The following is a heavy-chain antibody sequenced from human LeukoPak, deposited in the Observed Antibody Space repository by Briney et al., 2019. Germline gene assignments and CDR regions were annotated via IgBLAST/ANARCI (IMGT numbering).Heavy chain of an antibody. D-gene: IGHD1-14*01. J-gene: IGHJ4*02. Sequence: ASVKVSCKASLGTFSSYAISWVRQAPGQGLEWMGGIIPIFGTANYAQKFQGRVTITADESTSTAYMELSSLRSEDTAVYYCASRYGGGFDYWGQGTLVTVSS. CDR3: ASRYGGGFDY. CDR2: IIPIFGTA. CDR1: LGTFSSYA. V-gene: IGHV1-69*13.